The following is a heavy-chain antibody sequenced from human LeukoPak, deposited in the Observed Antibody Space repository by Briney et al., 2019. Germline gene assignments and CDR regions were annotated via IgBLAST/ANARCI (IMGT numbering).Heavy chain of an antibody. CDR1: GFSFRSYS. Sequence: GGSLRLSCAASGFSFRSYSMNWVRQAPGKGLEWVTYISPTSSDIYYADSVKGRFTISRDNAKNSLYLRMNSLRDEDTAVYYCARAAYASGPDFWGQGALVTVSS. V-gene: IGHV3-48*02. D-gene: IGHD2-2*01. J-gene: IGHJ4*02. CDR3: ARAAYASGPDF. CDR2: ISPTSSDI.